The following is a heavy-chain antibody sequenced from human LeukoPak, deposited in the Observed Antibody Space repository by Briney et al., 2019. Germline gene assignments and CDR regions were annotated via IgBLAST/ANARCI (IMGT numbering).Heavy chain of an antibody. CDR2: INWNAGST. J-gene: IGHJ4*02. Sequence: PGGSLRLSCAASGFVFDDYDMSWVRQAPGKGLEWVSGINWNAGSTAYADSVKGRFTISRDNAKNSLYLQMNSLRDEDTALYYCARAFKYSMSGYYFDYWGQGTLVTVSS. D-gene: IGHD2-21*01. CDR3: ARAFKYSMSGYYFDY. CDR1: GFVFDDYD. V-gene: IGHV3-20*04.